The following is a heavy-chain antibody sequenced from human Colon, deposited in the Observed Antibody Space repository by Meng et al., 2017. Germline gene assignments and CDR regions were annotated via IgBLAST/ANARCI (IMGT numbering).Heavy chain of an antibody. Sequence: SETLSLTCTVSGGSISSSSYYWGWIRQPPGKGLEWIGSIYYSGSTYYNPSLKSRVTISVDTSKNQFSLKLSSVTAADTAVYYCARDRSMTTVTTYPFDYWGQGTRVTVSS. CDR1: GGSISSSSYY. J-gene: IGHJ4*02. D-gene: IGHD4-17*01. V-gene: IGHV4-39*07. CDR3: ARDRSMTTVTTYPFDY. CDR2: IYYSGST.